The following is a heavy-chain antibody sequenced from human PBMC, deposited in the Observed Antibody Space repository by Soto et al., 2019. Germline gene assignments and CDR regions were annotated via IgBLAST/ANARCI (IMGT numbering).Heavy chain of an antibody. D-gene: IGHD6-19*01. V-gene: IGHV1-18*04. Sequence: QVQLVQSGAEVKKPGASVKVSCKASGYTFTSYGISWVRQAPGQGLEWMGWISAYNGNTNYAQKLQGRVTMTTDTPTRTAYRELRSRRADDTAVYYCARDEGAYSSGWYGGDYWGQGTLVTVSS. CDR2: ISAYNGNT. J-gene: IGHJ4*02. CDR1: GYTFTSYG. CDR3: ARDEGAYSSGWYGGDY.